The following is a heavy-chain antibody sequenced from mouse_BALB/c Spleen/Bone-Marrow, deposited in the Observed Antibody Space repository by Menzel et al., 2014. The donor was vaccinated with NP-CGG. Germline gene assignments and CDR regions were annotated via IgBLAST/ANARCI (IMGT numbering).Heavy chain of an antibody. CDR3: ARGKDYYGSSDAMDY. Sequence: VQLQESGPGLVAPSQSLSITCNVSGFSLXNYGVHWVRQPPGKGLEWLGVIWAGGRTNYNPALMSRLSISNDNSKSQVFLKMNSLQTDDTAMYYCARGKDYYGSSDAMDYWGQGTSVTVSS. V-gene: IGHV2-9*02. D-gene: IGHD1-1*01. J-gene: IGHJ4*01. CDR1: GFSLXNYG. CDR2: IWAGGRT.